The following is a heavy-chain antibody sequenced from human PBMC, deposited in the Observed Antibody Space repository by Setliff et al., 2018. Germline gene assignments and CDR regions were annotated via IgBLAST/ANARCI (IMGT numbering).Heavy chain of an antibody. V-gene: IGHV1-69*13. CDR2: IIPIFGTA. Sequence: SVKVSCKASGGTFSSYAISWVRQAPGQGLEWMGGIIPIFGTANYAQKFQGRVTITADESTSTAYMELSSLRSEDTAVYYCAREDGTYYNFWSGYSTTPYYGMDVWAKGPRS. CDR1: GGTFSSYA. D-gene: IGHD3-3*01. CDR3: AREDGTYYNFWSGYSTTPYYGMDV. J-gene: IGHJ6*02.